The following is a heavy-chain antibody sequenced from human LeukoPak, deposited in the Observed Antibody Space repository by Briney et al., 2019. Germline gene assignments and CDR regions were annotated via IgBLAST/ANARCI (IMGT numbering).Heavy chain of an antibody. CDR1: GFRFSDYY. CDR2: IRRTSSDT. V-gene: IGHV3-11*05. D-gene: IGHD4-17*01. Sequence: GQSMRLSCAASGFRFSDYYMSWIRQAPGKGLEWVSYIRRTSSDTNYADSVKGRFTISRDNAKNSLYLQMNSLRAEDTALYYCAREYGDYSCYFDLWGRGTLVTVS. J-gene: IGHJ2*01. CDR3: AREYGDYSCYFDL.